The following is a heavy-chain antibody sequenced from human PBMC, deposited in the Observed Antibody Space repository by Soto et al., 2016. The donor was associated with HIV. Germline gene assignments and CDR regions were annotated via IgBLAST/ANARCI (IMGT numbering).Heavy chain of an antibody. CDR1: GFTFSDAW. CDR2: IKSRIGGETT. V-gene: IGHV3-15*05. D-gene: IGHD3-10*01. Sequence: EGQLVESGGGLIKPGGSLRLSCAASGFTFSDAWMNWVRQAPGKGLEWVGRIKSRIGGETTDYGAPVKDRFIISRDDSKNMLYLQMSNLRTEDTAIYYCTTDPPYAKWFGQFIYPSMLGSWGQGTLVTVSS. J-gene: IGHJ4*02. CDR3: TTDPPYAKWFGQFIYPSMLGS.